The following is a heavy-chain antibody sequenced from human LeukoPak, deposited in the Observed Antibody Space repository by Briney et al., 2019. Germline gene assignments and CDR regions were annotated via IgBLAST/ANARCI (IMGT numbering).Heavy chain of an antibody. D-gene: IGHD6-19*01. CDR3: AKDKSIAVAATWGIFDY. V-gene: IGHV3-23*01. Sequence: GGSLRLSCAASGFTFSSYSMNWVRQAPGKGLEWVSGISGSGGSTYYADSVKGRFTISRDNSKNILYLQMSSLRAEDTAMYYCAKDKSIAVAATWGIFDYWGQGTLVTVSS. J-gene: IGHJ4*02. CDR2: ISGSGGST. CDR1: GFTFSSYS.